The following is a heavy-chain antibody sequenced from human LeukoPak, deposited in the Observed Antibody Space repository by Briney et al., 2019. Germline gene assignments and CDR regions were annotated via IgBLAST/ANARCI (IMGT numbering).Heavy chain of an antibody. CDR2: IISISTYI. J-gene: IGHJ4*02. D-gene: IGHD2-2*01. CDR1: GFTFDSYG. Sequence: GGSLRLSXAASGFTFDSYGMNWVRQAPGKVLEWISSIISISTYIYYADSVKGRFTISRDNTKNSLYLQMNSLRAEDTAVYYCARAYCSSTRCSYYFDSWGQGTLVTVSS. CDR3: ARAYCSSTRCSYYFDS. V-gene: IGHV3-21*01.